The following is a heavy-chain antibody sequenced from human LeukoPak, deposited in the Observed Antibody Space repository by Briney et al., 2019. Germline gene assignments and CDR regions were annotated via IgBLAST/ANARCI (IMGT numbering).Heavy chain of an antibody. CDR3: GKAFGTNGYFQLPIDF. CDR1: GVTFSNNA. CDR2: ITGTVATGDPP. Sequence: SGGSLRLSCAASGVTFSNNAMSWVRQAPGKGLECVSAITGTVATGDPPYYADSVKGRFTISRDNSRNTLYLQLNDLRAEDTAIYYCGKAFGTNGYFQLPIDFWGQGTLVTVSS. D-gene: IGHD2-8*01. J-gene: IGHJ4*02. V-gene: IGHV3-23*01.